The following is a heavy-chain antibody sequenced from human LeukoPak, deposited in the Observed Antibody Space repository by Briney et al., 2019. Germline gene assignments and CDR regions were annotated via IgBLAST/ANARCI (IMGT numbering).Heavy chain of an antibody. V-gene: IGHV4-39*07. CDR3: AREPYSSSSSAFDI. J-gene: IGHJ3*02. D-gene: IGHD6-6*01. Sequence: SETLSLTCTVSGGSISSSSYYWGWIRKPPGKGLEWIGSIYYSGSTYYNPSLKSRVTISVDRSKNQFSLKLSSVTAADTAVYYCAREPYSSSSSAFDIWGQGTMVTVSS. CDR2: IYYSGST. CDR1: GGSISSSSYY.